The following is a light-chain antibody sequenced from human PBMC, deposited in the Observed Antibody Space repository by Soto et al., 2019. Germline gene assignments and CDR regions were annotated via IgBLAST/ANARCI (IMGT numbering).Light chain of an antibody. CDR1: QGISSE. J-gene: IGKJ2*01. V-gene: IGKV3-15*01. CDR2: GAS. CDR3: QRGHNWPLT. Sequence: EIVMTQSPATLSLSPGERADLSCRASQGISSELAWYQQKPGQPPRLLIYGASTRSTGVPARFTGSGSGSDFTLTISGLQSEDFAVYYCQRGHNWPLTFGQGTRLEI.